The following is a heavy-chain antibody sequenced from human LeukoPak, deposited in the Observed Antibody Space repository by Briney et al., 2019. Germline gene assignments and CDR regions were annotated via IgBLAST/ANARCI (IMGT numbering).Heavy chain of an antibody. D-gene: IGHD6-25*01. V-gene: IGHV4-59*01. CDR2: IYYSGST. CDR1: GASISSYY. J-gene: IGHJ4*02. CDR3: ARKDGSGFDY. Sequence: SETLSLTCTVSGASISSYYWSWIRQPPGKGLEWIGYIYYSGSTNYNPSLKSRVTISVDTSKNQFSLKLSSVTAADTAVYYCARKDGSGFDYWGQGTLVTVSS.